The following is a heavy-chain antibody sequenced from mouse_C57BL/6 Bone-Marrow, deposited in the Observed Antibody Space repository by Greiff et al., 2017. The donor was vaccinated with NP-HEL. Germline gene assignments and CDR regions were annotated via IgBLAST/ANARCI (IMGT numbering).Heavy chain of an antibody. CDR2: ISNLAYSI. D-gene: IGHD1-1*01. V-gene: IGHV5-15*01. J-gene: IGHJ1*03. CDR1: GFTFSDYG. CDR3: ARRVGYYYGSSPYWYFDV. Sequence: EVKVVESGGGLVQPGGSLKLSCAASGFTFSDYGMAWVRQAPRKGPEWVAFISNLAYSIYYADTVTGRFTISRENAKNTLYLEMSSLRSEDTAMYYCARRVGYYYGSSPYWYFDVWGTGTTVTVSS.